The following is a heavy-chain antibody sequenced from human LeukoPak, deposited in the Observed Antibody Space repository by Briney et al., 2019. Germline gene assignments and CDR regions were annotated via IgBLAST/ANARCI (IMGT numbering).Heavy chain of an antibody. CDR2: IYYSGST. D-gene: IGHD6-6*01. Sequence: SETLSLTCTVSGGSISSYYWSWLRQPPGKGLEWIGYIYYSGSTNYNPSLKSRVTISVDTSKNQFSLKLSSVTAADTAVYYCARLASIAARPDYMDVWGKGTAVTVSS. J-gene: IGHJ6*03. CDR1: GGSISSYY. V-gene: IGHV4-59*01. CDR3: ARLASIAARPDYMDV.